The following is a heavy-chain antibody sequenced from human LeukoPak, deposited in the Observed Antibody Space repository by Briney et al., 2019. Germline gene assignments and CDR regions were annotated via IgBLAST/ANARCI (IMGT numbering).Heavy chain of an antibody. Sequence: GASVKVSCKASGYTFTSYDINWVRQATRQGLEWMGWMNPNSGNTGYAQKFQGRVTMTRNTSTSTAYMELSSLRSEDTAVYYCARGTVRGVIIRRYNWFDPWGQGTLVTVSS. J-gene: IGHJ5*02. CDR2: MNPNSGNT. V-gene: IGHV1-8*01. D-gene: IGHD3-10*02. CDR1: GYTFTSYD. CDR3: ARGTVRGVIIRRYNWFDP.